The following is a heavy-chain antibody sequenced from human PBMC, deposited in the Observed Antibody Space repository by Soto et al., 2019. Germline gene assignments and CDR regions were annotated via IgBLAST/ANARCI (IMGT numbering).Heavy chain of an antibody. J-gene: IGHJ4*02. CDR1: GGSISSYY. V-gene: IGHV4-59*08. D-gene: IGHD2-15*01. Sequence: QVQLQESGPGLVKPSETLSLTCTVSGGSISSYYWSWIRQPPGKGLEWIGYIYYSGSTIYNPSLKRRVTIAVDTSKNPSPLKLSSVTAADTAVYYCAGRYGGSLDYWGQGTLVTVSS. CDR3: AGRYGGSLDY. CDR2: IYYSGST.